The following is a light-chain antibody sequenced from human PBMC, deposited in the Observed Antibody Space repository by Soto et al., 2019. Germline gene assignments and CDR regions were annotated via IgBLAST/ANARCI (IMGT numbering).Light chain of an antibody. CDR3: CSHGGSRNLWV. V-gene: IGLV2-23*01. Sequence: QSALTQPASVSGAPGQSIVISCTGTSSDVGSYNLISWYQQHPGTAPKLIIYEATKRPSGVSDRFSGSKSGNTASLTISGLKAEDESDYHCCSHGGSRNLWVFGGGTKLTVL. CDR1: SSDVGSYNL. CDR2: EAT. J-gene: IGLJ3*02.